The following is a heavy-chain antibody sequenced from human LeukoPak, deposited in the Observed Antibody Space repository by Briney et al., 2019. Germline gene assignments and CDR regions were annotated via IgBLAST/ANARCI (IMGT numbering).Heavy chain of an antibody. V-gene: IGHV3-21*04. J-gene: IGHJ6*03. CDR3: VRWYGGSGLENYYYYMDV. Sequence: GGSLRLSCAAPGFTLSSYSMNWVRQAPGKGLEWVSSISSSSSYIYYGDSVKGRFTISRDNAKNSVYLQMNSLRAEDTAVYYCVRWYGGSGLENYYYYMDVWGKGTTVTMSS. CDR1: GFTLSSYS. CDR2: ISSSSSYI. D-gene: IGHD3-10*01.